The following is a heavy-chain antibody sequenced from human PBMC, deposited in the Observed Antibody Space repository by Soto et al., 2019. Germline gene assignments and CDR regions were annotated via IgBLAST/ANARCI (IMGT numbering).Heavy chain of an antibody. CDR2: INSDGSST. D-gene: IGHD2-15*01. J-gene: IGHJ2*01. Sequence: EVQLVESGGGLVQPGGSLRLSCAASGFTFSSYWMHWVRQAPGKGLVWVSRINSDGSSTSYADSVKGRLTISRDNAKNTLYLQMNSLRAEDTAVYYCAREQRMAEVYFDLWGRGTLVTVSS. CDR3: AREQRMAEVYFDL. CDR1: GFTFSSYW. V-gene: IGHV3-74*01.